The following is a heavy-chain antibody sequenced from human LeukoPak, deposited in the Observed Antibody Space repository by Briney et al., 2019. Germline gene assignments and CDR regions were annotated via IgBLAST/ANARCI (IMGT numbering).Heavy chain of an antibody. Sequence: SETLSLTCTVSGGSISSGGYSWSWIRQHPGKGLEWIGYIYYSGSTYYNPSLKSRVTISVDTSKNQFSLKLSSVTAADTAVYYCAARDSSGPYNAFDIWGQGTMVTVSS. V-gene: IGHV4-31*03. CDR3: AARDSSGPYNAFDI. CDR1: GGSISSGGYS. CDR2: IYYSGST. D-gene: IGHD3-22*01. J-gene: IGHJ3*02.